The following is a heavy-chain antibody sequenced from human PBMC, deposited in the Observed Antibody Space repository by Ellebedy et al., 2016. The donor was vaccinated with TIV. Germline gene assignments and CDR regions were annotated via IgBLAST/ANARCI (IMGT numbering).Heavy chain of an antibody. Sequence: GGSLRLXCEVSGFIFSRYWMSWVRQAPGKGLEWVANIKQDGSEKYYVDSVKGRFTISRDNAKNSLYLQMKSLRAEDTAVYYCAREGGRATDAFDIWGQGTMVTISS. CDR1: GFIFSRYW. D-gene: IGHD1-26*01. V-gene: IGHV3-7*03. CDR3: AREGGRATDAFDI. J-gene: IGHJ3*02. CDR2: IKQDGSEK.